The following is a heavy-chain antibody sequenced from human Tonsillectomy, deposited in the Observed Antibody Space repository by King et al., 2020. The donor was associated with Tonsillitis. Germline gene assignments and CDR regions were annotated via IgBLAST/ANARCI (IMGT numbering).Heavy chain of an antibody. CDR2: IIPISGSA. V-gene: IGHV1-69*01. CDR1: GDTFSSYT. CDR3: ATFRGRSWSGPYFQH. Sequence: QLVQSGAEVKKPGSSVTVSCKASGDTFSSYTLNWVRQAPGQGLEWMGGIIPISGSANYAQNIRGRVTITADESTSTAYMELRSLRTEDTAVYYCATFRGRSWSGPYFQHWGQGTLVIVSS. D-gene: IGHD6-13*01. J-gene: IGHJ1*01.